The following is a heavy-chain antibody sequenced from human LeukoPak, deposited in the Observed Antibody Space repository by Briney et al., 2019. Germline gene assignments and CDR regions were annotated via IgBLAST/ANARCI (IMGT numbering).Heavy chain of an antibody. CDR2: ISISSHYI. J-gene: IGHJ4*02. Sequence: GGSLRLSCAASGFTFSRYGMNWVRQAPGKGLEWVSSISISSHYIYYADSVKGRFTISRDDARNSLYLQMNSLRAEDTAVYYCARGSDTTAYSSLDYWGQGTLVTVSS. D-gene: IGHD3-22*01. CDR3: ARGSDTTAYSSLDY. V-gene: IGHV3-21*01. CDR1: GFTFSRYG.